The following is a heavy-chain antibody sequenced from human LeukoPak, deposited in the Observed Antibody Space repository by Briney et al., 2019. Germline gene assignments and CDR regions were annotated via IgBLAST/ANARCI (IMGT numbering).Heavy chain of an antibody. Sequence: PGGSPRLSCITSGFAFNTYAMHWVRQAPGKGLEWISYISPASNTIYYADSVKGRFTISRDSAKNSLYLQMNSLRAEDTAVYYCARDPATVIPDYWDQGTLVTVSS. CDR1: GFAFNTYA. D-gene: IGHD4-17*01. J-gene: IGHJ4*02. CDR3: ARDPATVIPDY. V-gene: IGHV3-48*01. CDR2: ISPASNTI.